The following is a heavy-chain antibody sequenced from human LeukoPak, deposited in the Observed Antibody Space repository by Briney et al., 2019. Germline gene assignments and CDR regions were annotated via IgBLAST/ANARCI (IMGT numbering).Heavy chain of an antibody. CDR1: GGSISTYS. CDR2: IYYSGNT. Sequence: SETLSLTCTVSGGSISTYSWSWLRQPPGKGLEWIGYIYYSGNTNYNPSLKSRVTISVDTSKNQFSLKLSSVTAADTAVYHCARVRLVGYDILTGYYSFDYWGQGTLVTVSS. CDR3: ARVRLVGYDILTGYYSFDY. J-gene: IGHJ4*02. D-gene: IGHD3-9*01. V-gene: IGHV4-59*01.